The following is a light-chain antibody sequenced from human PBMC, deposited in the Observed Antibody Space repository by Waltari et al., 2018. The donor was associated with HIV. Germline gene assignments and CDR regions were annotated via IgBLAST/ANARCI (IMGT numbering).Light chain of an antibody. J-gene: IGLJ3*02. CDR3: QVWDSRRDWV. Sequence: SNVLTQPPSVSVAPGQTARITCGGNNIGSKSVHWYQQKPGQAPVVVVFDDSDRPSGIPARFSGSNSANTATLTISAVEAGDEADYYCQVWDSRRDWVFGGGTMLTVL. CDR2: DDS. V-gene: IGLV3-21*02. CDR1: NIGSKS.